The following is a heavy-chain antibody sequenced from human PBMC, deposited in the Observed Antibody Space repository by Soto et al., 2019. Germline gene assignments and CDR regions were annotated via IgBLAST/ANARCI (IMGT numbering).Heavy chain of an antibody. CDR3: AKGALAGTPTSYYYYGMDV. V-gene: IGHV1-69*12. CDR2: IIPIFGTV. D-gene: IGHD6-19*01. CDR1: GGTFRTYA. J-gene: IGHJ6*02. Sequence: QVQLLQSGAEVKKPGSSVRVSCEASGGTFRTYAISWVRQAPGQGLEWMGEIIPIFGTVNYAQKFQGRVTLPADESTTTVYMHLRILISEDTAVYYSAKGALAGTPTSYYYYGMDVWGQGTTVTVSS.